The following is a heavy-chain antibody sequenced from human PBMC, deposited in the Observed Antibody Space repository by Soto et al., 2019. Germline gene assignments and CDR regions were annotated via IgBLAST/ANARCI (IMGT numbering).Heavy chain of an antibody. J-gene: IGHJ4*02. V-gene: IGHV3-23*01. Sequence: GGSLRLSCVASGFTFDNYAMNWVRQAPGRGLEWVSNIGGRGGNAFTISRDNAKNSLYLQMNSLRVEDTAVYYCARHGDYCFAYWGQGVLVTVSS. CDR3: ARHGDYCFAY. D-gene: IGHD2-21*02. CDR2: IGGRGGNA. CDR1: GFTFDNYA.